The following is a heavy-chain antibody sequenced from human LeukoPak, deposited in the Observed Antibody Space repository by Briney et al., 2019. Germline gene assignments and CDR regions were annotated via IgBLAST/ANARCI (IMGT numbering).Heavy chain of an antibody. Sequence: GSLRLSCAASGFTFNCFGKYWVRPGIGKGLELVSAIDKGPNTYYSDSVKGRFTISRDNVKNFLYLQMNSLRAEDTAIYYRVRERPTYGLDALDVWGHGTMVTVSS. V-gene: IGHV3-13*01. CDR3: VRERPTYGLDALDV. CDR1: GFTFNCFG. D-gene: IGHD3-10*01. J-gene: IGHJ3*01. CDR2: IDKGPNT.